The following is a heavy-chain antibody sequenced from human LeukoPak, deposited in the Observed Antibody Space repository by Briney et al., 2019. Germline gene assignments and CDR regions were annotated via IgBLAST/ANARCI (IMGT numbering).Heavy chain of an antibody. J-gene: IGHJ4*02. CDR3: ATRLAVAGTAYYFDY. Sequence: ASVKVSCKVSGYTLTELSMHWVRQAPGKGLEWMGGFDPEDGETIYAQKFQGRVTMTEDTSTDTAYMELSSLRSEDTAVYYCATRLAVAGTAYYFDYWAREPWSPSPQ. D-gene: IGHD6-19*01. CDR1: GYTLTELS. V-gene: IGHV1-24*01. CDR2: FDPEDGET.